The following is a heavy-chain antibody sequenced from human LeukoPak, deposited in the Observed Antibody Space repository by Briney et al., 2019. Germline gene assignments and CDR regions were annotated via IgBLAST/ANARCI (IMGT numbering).Heavy chain of an antibody. CDR1: GGSLGNYY. J-gene: IGHJ4*02. D-gene: IGHD2-8*02. CDR3: ARWDYYTRGYFDY. CDR2: IYYTGST. V-gene: IGHV4-59*01. Sequence: SETLSLTCTVSGGSLGNYYWSWIRQPPGQGLEWIGYIYYTGSTHYNPSLKSRVTISLDTSKNQFSLRLTSVTAADSAMYYCARWDYYTRGYFDYWGQGTLVTVSS.